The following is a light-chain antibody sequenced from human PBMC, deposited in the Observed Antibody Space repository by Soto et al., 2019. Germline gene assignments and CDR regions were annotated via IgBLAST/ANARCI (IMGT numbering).Light chain of an antibody. Sequence: GDRVTITCRASQSINNWIAWYQQKPGKAPKFLIYDASTLESGVPSRFSGSGFGTEFSLTISSLQPDDFGSYYCQHMRTFGQGTKVDIK. V-gene: IGKV1-5*01. CDR3: QHMRT. J-gene: IGKJ1*01. CDR1: QSINNW. CDR2: DAS.